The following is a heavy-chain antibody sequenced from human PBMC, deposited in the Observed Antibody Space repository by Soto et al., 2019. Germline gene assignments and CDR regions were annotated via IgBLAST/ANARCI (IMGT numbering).Heavy chain of an antibody. Sequence: SSETLSLTCTVSGGSISSYYGSWIRQPPGKGLEWIGYIYYSGSTNYNPSLKSRVTISVDTPKNQFSLKLSSVTAADTAVYYCARELEIGWFGGSYGMDVWGQGTTVTVSS. J-gene: IGHJ6*02. V-gene: IGHV4-59*01. CDR3: ARELEIGWFGGSYGMDV. CDR2: IYYSGST. CDR1: GGSISSYY. D-gene: IGHD3-10*01.